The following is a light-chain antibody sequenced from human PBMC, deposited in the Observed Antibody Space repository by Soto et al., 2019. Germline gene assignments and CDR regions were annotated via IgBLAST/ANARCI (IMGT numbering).Light chain of an antibody. J-gene: IGKJ1*01. CDR1: QSVSSF. Sequence: EIVLTQSPATLSLSPGERATLSCRASQSVSSFLAWYQHKPGQPPRLLIYDASNRATGIPARFSGSGSGTDFTLTISSLEPEDFAVYYCQQRSNSRTFGQGTKVEIK. CDR2: DAS. V-gene: IGKV3-11*01. CDR3: QQRSNSRT.